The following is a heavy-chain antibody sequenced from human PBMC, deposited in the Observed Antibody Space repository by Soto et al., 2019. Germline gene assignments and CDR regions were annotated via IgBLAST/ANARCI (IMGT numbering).Heavy chain of an antibody. CDR2: IVVGSGNT. D-gene: IGHD6-13*01. Sequence: SVKVSCKASGFTFTSSAVQWVRQARGQRLEWIGWIVVGSGNTNYAQKFQERVTITRDMSTSTAYMELSSLRSEDTAVYYCAADPAYSSSWYGMDVWGQGXTVTVYS. CDR1: GFTFTSSA. CDR3: AADPAYSSSWYGMDV. V-gene: IGHV1-58*01. J-gene: IGHJ6*02.